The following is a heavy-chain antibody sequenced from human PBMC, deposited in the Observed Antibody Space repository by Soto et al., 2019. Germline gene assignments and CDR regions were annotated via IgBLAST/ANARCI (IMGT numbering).Heavy chain of an antibody. D-gene: IGHD3-10*01. CDR1: GGSFSGYY. J-gene: IGHJ6*03. V-gene: IGHV4-34*01. Sequence: QVQLQQWGAGLLKPSETLSLTCAVYGGSFSGYYWSWIRQPPGKGLEWIGEINHSGSTNYNPSLTSRLTISGDTSKNKVYLKLSSVTAADTAAYYCAITSRGSPRNNYGSGSPAYYYYYYMDVWGKGTTVTVSS. CDR2: INHSGST. CDR3: AITSRGSPRNNYGSGSPAYYYYYYMDV.